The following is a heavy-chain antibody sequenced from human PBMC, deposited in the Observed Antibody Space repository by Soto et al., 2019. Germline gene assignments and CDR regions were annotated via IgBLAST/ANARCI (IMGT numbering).Heavy chain of an antibody. CDR3: AHRPDYYDSSGYHYYFDY. J-gene: IGHJ4*02. Sequence: KESGPTLVKPTQTLTLTCTFSGFSLSTSGVGVGWIRQPPGKALEWLALIYWNDDKRYSPSLKSRLTIAKDTSKNQVVLTMTNMDPVDTATYYCAHRPDYYDSSGYHYYFDYWGQGTLVTVSS. CDR1: GFSLSTSGVG. D-gene: IGHD3-22*01. V-gene: IGHV2-5*01. CDR2: IYWNDDK.